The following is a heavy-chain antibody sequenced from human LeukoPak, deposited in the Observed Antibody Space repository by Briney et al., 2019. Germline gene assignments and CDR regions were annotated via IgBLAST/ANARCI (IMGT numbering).Heavy chain of an antibody. D-gene: IGHD3-10*01. V-gene: IGHV3-11*06. Sequence: GGSLRLSCAASGFTFSDYYMSWIRQAPGKGLGWVSYISSSSSYTNYADSVKGRFTISRDNAKNSLYLQMNSLRTEDTAVYYCAKKSPGSYQSLPESWGQGTLVTASS. CDR2: ISSSSSYT. CDR1: GFTFSDYY. CDR3: AKKSPGSYQSLPES. J-gene: IGHJ5*02.